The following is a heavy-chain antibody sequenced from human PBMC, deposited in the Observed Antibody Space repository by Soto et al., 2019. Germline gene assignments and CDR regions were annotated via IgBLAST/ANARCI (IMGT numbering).Heavy chain of an antibody. J-gene: IGHJ4*02. D-gene: IGHD3-10*01. V-gene: IGHV3-30-3*01. CDR1: GFTFSSYA. CDR2: ISYDGSNK. CDR3: ARAHYYGSGSYLYYFDY. Sequence: QVQLVESGGGVVQPGRSLRLSCAASGFTFSSYAMHWVRQAPGKGLEWVAVISYDGSNKYYADSVKGRFIISRDNSKNTLYLQMNSLRAEDTAVYYCARAHYYGSGSYLYYFDYWGQGTLVTVSS.